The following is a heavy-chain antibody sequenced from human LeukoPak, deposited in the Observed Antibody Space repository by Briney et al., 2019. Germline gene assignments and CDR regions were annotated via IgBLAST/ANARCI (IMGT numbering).Heavy chain of an antibody. D-gene: IGHD2-2*01. Sequence: GRSLRLSCAASGFTFSSYAMHWVRQAPGKGLEWVAVISYDGSNKYYADSVKGRFTISRDNSKNTLYLQMNSLRAEDTAAYYCARDGVVPAAMPYYFGYWGQGTLVTVSS. CDR3: ARDGVVPAAMPYYFGY. CDR2: ISYDGSNK. J-gene: IGHJ4*02. CDR1: GFTFSSYA. V-gene: IGHV3-30*04.